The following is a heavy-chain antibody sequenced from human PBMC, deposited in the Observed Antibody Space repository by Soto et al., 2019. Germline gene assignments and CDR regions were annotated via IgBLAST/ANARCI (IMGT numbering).Heavy chain of an antibody. CDR2: IYWHNDK. D-gene: IGHD3-10*01. CDR3: VHRRRDSGPIGYY. J-gene: IGHJ4*02. V-gene: IGHV2-5*01. CDR1: RLIINTNRMG. Sequence: FCRLIINTNRMGVGWIRQPPGKALEWLSLIYWHNDKRYSPSLKNRLTVTKDDSKNQVVLTMTDMDPVDTATYYCVHRRRDSGPIGYYCGPGILVTVSS.